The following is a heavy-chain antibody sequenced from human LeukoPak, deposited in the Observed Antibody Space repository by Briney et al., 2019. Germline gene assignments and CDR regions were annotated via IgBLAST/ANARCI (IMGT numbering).Heavy chain of an antibody. CDR3: AKGLISGSYYYFDY. D-gene: IGHD1-26*01. CDR1: GFAVKSSY. V-gene: IGHV3-23*01. J-gene: IGHJ4*02. Sequence: GGSLRLSCAASGFAVKSSYMNWVRQAPGKGLEWVSAISGSGGSTYYADSVKGRFTISRDNAKKSMHLQMNSLRAEDTALYFCAKGLISGSYYYFDYWGQGTLVTVSS. CDR2: ISGSGGST.